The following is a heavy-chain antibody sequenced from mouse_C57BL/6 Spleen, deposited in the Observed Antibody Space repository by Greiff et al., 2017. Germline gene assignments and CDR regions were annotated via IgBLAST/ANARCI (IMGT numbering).Heavy chain of an antibody. Sequence: EVQGVESGGGLVQPGGSMKLSCVASGFTFSNYWMNWVRQSPEKGLEWVAQIRLKSDNYATHYAESVKGRFTISRDDSKSSVYLQMNNLRAEDTGIYYCTRITTVVPDYWGQGTTLTVSS. CDR3: TRITTVVPDY. D-gene: IGHD1-1*01. CDR1: GFTFSNYW. V-gene: IGHV6-3*01. J-gene: IGHJ2*01. CDR2: IRLKSDNYAT.